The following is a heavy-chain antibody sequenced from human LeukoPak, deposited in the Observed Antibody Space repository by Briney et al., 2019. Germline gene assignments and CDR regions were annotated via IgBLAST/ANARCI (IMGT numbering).Heavy chain of an antibody. CDR3: ARGANRYYYYYGMDV. CDR1: GGSFSGYY. V-gene: IGHV4-34*01. J-gene: IGHJ6*02. Sequence: SETLSLTCAVYGGSFSGYYWSWIRQPPGKGLEWIGEINHSGSTNYNPSLKSRVTISVDTSKNQFSLKLSSVTAAGTAVYYCARGANRYYYYYGMDVWGQGTTVTVSS. CDR2: INHSGST.